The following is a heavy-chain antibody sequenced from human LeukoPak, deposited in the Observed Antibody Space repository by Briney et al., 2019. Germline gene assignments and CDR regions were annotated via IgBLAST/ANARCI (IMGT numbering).Heavy chain of an antibody. CDR3: ARDGDSSGYYYGGHAFDI. V-gene: IGHV1-2*02. CDR2: INPNSGGT. D-gene: IGHD3-22*01. CDR1: GYTFTGYY. Sequence: ASVKVSCKASGYTFTGYYMHWVRQAPGQGLEWMGWINPNSGGTNYAQKFQGRVTITADESTSTAYMELSSLRSEDAAVYYCARDGDSSGYYYGGHAFDIWGQGTMVTVSS. J-gene: IGHJ3*02.